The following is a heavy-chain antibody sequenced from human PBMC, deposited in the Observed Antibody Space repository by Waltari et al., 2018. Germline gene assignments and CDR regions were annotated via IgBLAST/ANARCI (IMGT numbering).Heavy chain of an antibody. Sequence: QVQLQESGPGLVKPSETLSLPGTVPGGSISSYSWSWIRQPPGKGLEWIGYIYYSGSTNYNPSLKSRVTISVDTSKNQFSLKLSSVTAADTAVYYCASLYSSGWYDAFDIWGQGTMVTVSS. CDR1: GGSISSYS. V-gene: IGHV4-59*08. D-gene: IGHD6-19*01. J-gene: IGHJ3*02. CDR3: ASLYSSGWYDAFDI. CDR2: IYYSGST.